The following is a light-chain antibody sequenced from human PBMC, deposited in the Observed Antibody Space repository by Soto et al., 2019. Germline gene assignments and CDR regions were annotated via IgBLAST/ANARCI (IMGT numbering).Light chain of an antibody. CDR2: KAS. CDR1: QSISNW. CDR3: QQYKSYPWT. V-gene: IGKV1-5*03. Sequence: DIQMTQSPSTLSASVGDRVTITCRASQSISNWLAWYQQKPGKAPKLLLYKASSLESGVPSSFSGSGSGTEFTLTISSLQPDDFATYYCQQYKSYPWTFGQGTKVEIK. J-gene: IGKJ1*01.